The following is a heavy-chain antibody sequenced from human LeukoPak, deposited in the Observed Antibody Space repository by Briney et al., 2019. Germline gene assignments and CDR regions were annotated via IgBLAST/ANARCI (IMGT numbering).Heavy chain of an antibody. CDR2: INPNSGGT. CDR1: GYTFTSYG. Sequence: AASVKVSCKASGYTFTSYGISWVRQAPGQGLEWMGWINPNSGGTNYAQKFQGRVTMTGDTSISTAYMELSRLRSDDTAVYYCAREHSSGYYFDAFDIWGQGTMVTVSS. J-gene: IGHJ3*02. V-gene: IGHV1-2*02. D-gene: IGHD3-22*01. CDR3: AREHSSGYYFDAFDI.